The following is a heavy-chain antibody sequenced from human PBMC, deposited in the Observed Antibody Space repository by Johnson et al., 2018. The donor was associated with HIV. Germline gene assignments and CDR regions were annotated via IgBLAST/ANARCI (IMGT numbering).Heavy chain of an antibody. D-gene: IGHD3-22*01. J-gene: IGHJ3*02. CDR1: GFIFNDYA. CDR2: ISWNSGSK. CDR3: AKDVTLVTMMGEGLAFDI. Sequence: VQLVESGGGMVQPGRSLRLSCAATGFIFNDYALHWVRQAPGKGLEWVSGISWNSGSKDYADSVKGRFTISRDNAKNSLYLQMNSLRSEDTALYYCAKDVTLVTMMGEGLAFDIWGQGTMVTVSS. V-gene: IGHV3-9*01.